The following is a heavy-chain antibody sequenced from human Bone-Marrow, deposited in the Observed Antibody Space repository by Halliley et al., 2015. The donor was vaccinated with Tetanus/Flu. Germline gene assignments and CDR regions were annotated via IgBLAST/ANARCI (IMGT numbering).Heavy chain of an antibody. V-gene: IGHV4-59*12. Sequence: EWIGYIHYTGTTTNYNPSLKSRVTMSVDTTNKQVSLKLTSVTPADTAVYFCARDPAGDYGYWGRGTLVTVSS. J-gene: IGHJ1*01. CDR2: IHYTGTT. D-gene: IGHD4-17*01. CDR3: ARDPAGDYGY.